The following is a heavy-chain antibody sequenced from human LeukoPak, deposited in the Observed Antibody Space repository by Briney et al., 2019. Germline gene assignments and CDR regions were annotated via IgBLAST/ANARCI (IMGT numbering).Heavy chain of an antibody. CDR3: ARPQHGDLYAFDI. Sequence: GGSLRLSCAASGFTFSSYWMHWVRQVPGKGLVWVSRIKSDGSSTSYADFVKGRFTISRDNAKNTLYLQMNSLRAEDTAVYYCARPQHGDLYAFDIWGQGTMVTVSS. CDR2: IKSDGSST. D-gene: IGHD4-17*01. CDR1: GFTFSSYW. V-gene: IGHV3-74*01. J-gene: IGHJ3*02.